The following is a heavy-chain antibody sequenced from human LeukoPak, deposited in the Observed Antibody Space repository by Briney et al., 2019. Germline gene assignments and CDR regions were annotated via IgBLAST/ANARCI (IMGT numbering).Heavy chain of an antibody. D-gene: IGHD3-16*01. Sequence: ASVKVSCKASGGTFSSHAISWVRQAPGQGLEWMGIINPSGGSTSYAQKFQGRVTMTRDMSTSTVYMELSSLRSEDTAVYYCARETELDYFCFDYWGQRTLVTVSS. CDR2: INPSGGST. CDR1: GGTFSSHA. CDR3: ARETELDYFCFDY. J-gene: IGHJ4*02. V-gene: IGHV1-46*01.